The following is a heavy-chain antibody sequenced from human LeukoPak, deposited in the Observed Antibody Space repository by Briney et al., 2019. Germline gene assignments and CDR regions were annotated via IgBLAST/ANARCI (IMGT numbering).Heavy chain of an antibody. CDR2: IRSKADNYAT. V-gene: IGHV3-73*01. CDR3: ARVGVSHYDFWSGRKKALDYYYGMDV. CDR1: GFTFSGSP. D-gene: IGHD3-3*01. J-gene: IGHJ6*02. Sequence: GGSLRLSCAASGFTFSGSPILWVRQASGKGLEWVGRIRSKADNYATAYAASVQGRCTISRDDSKSTAYLQLNSLKTEDTAVYYCARVGVSHYDFWSGRKKALDYYYGMDVWGQGTTVTVSS.